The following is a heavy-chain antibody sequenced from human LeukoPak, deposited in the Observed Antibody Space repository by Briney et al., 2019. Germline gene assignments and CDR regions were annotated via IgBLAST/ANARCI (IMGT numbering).Heavy chain of an antibody. CDR2: IYYSGIT. J-gene: IGHJ6*02. CDR3: ATGRPSGYDDYYYGMDV. CDR1: GGSISSYY. V-gene: IGHV4-59*08. D-gene: IGHD5-12*01. Sequence: PSETLSLTCTVSGGSISSYYWTWIPQPPGKGLEWIGYIYYSGITNYNPSLKSRVTISVDTSKNQFSLKLSSVTAADTAVYYCATGRPSGYDDYYYGMDVWGQGTTVTVSS.